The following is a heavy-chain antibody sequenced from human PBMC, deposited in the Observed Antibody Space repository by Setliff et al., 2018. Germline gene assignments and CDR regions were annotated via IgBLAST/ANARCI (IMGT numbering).Heavy chain of an antibody. CDR3: ARDPGFRSGTWALDN. D-gene: IGHD3-16*01. J-gene: IGHJ4*02. CDR2: LSFAGDA. V-gene: IGHV4-39*07. CDR1: GGSISSMSYY. Sequence: PSETLSLTCTVSGGSISSMSYYWGWIRQPPGKGLEWVGSLSFAGDAYYNPSLKSRVTMSLDTSKNQFSLRVKSVTAADTALYSCARDPGFRSGTWALDNWGQGTLVTVSS.